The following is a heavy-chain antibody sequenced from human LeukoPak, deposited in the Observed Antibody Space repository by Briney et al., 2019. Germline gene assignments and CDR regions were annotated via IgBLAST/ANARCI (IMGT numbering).Heavy chain of an antibody. CDR3: ARVEDYDILTGFDY. CDR1: GFTFDDYA. D-gene: IGHD3-9*01. Sequence: GGSLRLSCAASGFTFDDYAMHWVRQAPGKGLEWVSGISWNSGSIGYADSVKGRFTISRDNAKNSLYLQMNSLRAEDTAVYYCARVEDYDILTGFDYWGQGTLVTVSS. V-gene: IGHV3-9*01. CDR2: ISWNSGSI. J-gene: IGHJ4*02.